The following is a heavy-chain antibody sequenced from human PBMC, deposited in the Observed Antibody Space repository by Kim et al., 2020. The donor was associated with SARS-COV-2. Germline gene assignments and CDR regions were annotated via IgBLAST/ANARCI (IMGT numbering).Heavy chain of an antibody. D-gene: IGHD5-18*01. Sequence: ADAVTGRFTISRDNAKNSLYLQMTSLRAEDTAVYYCARDNPLTAWFDYWGQGTLVTVSS. V-gene: IGHV3-48*01. J-gene: IGHJ4*02. CDR3: ARDNPLTAWFDY.